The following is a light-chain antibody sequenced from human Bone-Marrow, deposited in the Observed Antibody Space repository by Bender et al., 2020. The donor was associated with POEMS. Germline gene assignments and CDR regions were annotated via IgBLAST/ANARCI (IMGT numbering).Light chain of an antibody. V-gene: IGLV2-23*02. J-gene: IGLJ3*02. CDR1: NSDIGNYNF. Sequence: QSALTQPPSASGSPGQSVIISCTGTNSDIGNYNFVSWYQQHPGKAPKLMIYEVSKRPSGVSNRFSGSKSGNTASLTISGLQAEDEADYYCCSYAGSSTWVFGGGTKLTVL. CDR3: CSYAGSSTWV. CDR2: EVS.